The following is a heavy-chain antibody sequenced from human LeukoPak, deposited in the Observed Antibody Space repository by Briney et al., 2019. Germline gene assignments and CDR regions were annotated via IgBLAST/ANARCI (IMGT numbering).Heavy chain of an antibody. Sequence: SQTLSLTCAISGDSVSSNSVAWNWIRQSPSRGLEWLGRTYYRSKWYNDYAVSVKGRITINPDTSKNQFSLQLSSVTPEDTAVYYCARDHCSGGSCHWRFDYWGQGTLVTVSS. CDR2: TYYRSKWYN. CDR3: ARDHCSGGSCHWRFDY. D-gene: IGHD2-15*01. V-gene: IGHV6-1*01. J-gene: IGHJ4*02. CDR1: GDSVSSNSVA.